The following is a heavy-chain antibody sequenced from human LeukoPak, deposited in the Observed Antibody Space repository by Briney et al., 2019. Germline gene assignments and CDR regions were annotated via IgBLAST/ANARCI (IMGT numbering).Heavy chain of an antibody. Sequence: QPGGSLRLSCSASGFTISNCWMTWVRQAPGKGLEWVANMNQDGSRIYYVDSVKGRFTISRDNAKNSLHLQMNSLRAEDTAVYYCARDPPPDDTSGYLDYWGQGALVTVSS. V-gene: IGHV3-7*04. CDR3: ARDPPPDDTSGYLDY. J-gene: IGHJ4*02. D-gene: IGHD3-22*01. CDR2: MNQDGSRI. CDR1: GFTISNCW.